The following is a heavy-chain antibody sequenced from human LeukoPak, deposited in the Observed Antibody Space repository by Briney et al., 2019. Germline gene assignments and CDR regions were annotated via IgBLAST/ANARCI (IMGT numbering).Heavy chain of an antibody. V-gene: IGHV3-21*01. D-gene: IGHD5-12*01. CDR2: ISTSSSYI. CDR1: GFTFSSYS. Sequence: PGGSLRLSCAASGFTFSSYSMNWVRQTPGKGLEWVSSISTSSSYIYYADSLKGRFTISRDNAKNSLYLQMNSLRAEDTAVYYCARSGGYSGYDRYWYFDLWGRGTLVTVSS. J-gene: IGHJ2*01. CDR3: ARSGGYSGYDRYWYFDL.